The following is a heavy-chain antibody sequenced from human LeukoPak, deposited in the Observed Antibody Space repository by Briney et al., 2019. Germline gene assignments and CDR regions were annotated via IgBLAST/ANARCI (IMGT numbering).Heavy chain of an antibody. Sequence: SVKASCKASGGTLSSYAISWVRQAPGQGLEWMGGIIPIFGTANYAQKFQGRVTITADESTSTAYMELSSLRSEDTAVYYCAGGYCSGGSCYRVEPDYWGQGTLVTVSS. CDR3: AGGYCSGGSCYRVEPDY. J-gene: IGHJ4*02. CDR1: GGTLSSYA. CDR2: IIPIFGTA. V-gene: IGHV1-69*01. D-gene: IGHD2-15*01.